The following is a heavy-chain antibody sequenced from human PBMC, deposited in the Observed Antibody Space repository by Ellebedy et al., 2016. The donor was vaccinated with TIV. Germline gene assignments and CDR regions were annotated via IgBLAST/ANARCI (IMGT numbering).Heavy chain of an antibody. CDR2: IKEDGTEK. Sequence: GGSLRLSXAASGFTFSNYWMSWVRQAPGKGLEWVAIIKEDGTEKYSVDSVKGRFTISRDNAKNSLYLQMNSLKTEDTAVYYCTTGYCSGGRCYGPDYWGQGTLVTVSS. D-gene: IGHD2-15*01. V-gene: IGHV3-7*03. J-gene: IGHJ4*02. CDR1: GFTFSNYW. CDR3: TTGYCSGGRCYGPDY.